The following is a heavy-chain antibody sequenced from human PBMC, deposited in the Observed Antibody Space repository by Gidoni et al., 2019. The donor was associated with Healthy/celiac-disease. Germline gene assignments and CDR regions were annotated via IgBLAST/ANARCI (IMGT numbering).Heavy chain of an antibody. V-gene: IGHV4-39*01. Sequence: QLQLQASGPGLVKPSETLSLTCTVSGGSISSSSYYWGWIRQPPGKGLEWIGSIYYSGSTYYKPSLKSRVTISVDTSKNQFSLKRSSVTAADKAVYYCARRVVAFDIWGQGTMVTVSS. CDR3: ARRVVAFDI. CDR2: IYYSGST. CDR1: GGSISSSSYY. J-gene: IGHJ3*02.